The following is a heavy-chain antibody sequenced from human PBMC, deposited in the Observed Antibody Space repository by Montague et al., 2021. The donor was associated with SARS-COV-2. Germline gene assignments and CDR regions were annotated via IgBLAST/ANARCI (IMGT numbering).Heavy chain of an antibody. CDR1: GGSLSTYY. J-gene: IGHJ6*02. CDR3: ARNTYNHYGLDV. CDR2: IDYSGTT. Sequence: SETLSLTCSVSGGSLSTYYWGWIRQPPGKGLEWIGYIDYSGTTRSNPTLRLRATISLAFSKNQFSLDLNSVTAADTAVYYCARNTYNHYGLDVWGQGATVTVSS. V-gene: IGHV4-59*08.